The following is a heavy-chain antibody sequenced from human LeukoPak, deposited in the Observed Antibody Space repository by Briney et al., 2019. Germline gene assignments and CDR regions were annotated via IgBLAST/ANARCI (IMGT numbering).Heavy chain of an antibody. J-gene: IGHJ4*02. CDR2: IIPILGTA. D-gene: IGHD1-1*01. V-gene: IGHV1-69*05. CDR1: GGTFSSYA. Sequence: SVKVSCKASGGTFSSYAISSVRQAPGQGLEWVGGIIPILGTANYAQKFQGRVTITTDKPTSTAYMELSSLRSEDTAVYYCARGRPQLPAAHFDYWGQGTLVTVST. CDR3: ARGRPQLPAAHFDY.